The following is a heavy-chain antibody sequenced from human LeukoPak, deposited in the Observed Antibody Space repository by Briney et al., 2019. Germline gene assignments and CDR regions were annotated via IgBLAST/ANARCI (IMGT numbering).Heavy chain of an antibody. CDR2: INTDGSST. CDR1: GFTFSSYW. CDR3: SYWVDY. V-gene: IGHV3-74*01. J-gene: IGHJ4*02. D-gene: IGHD1-26*01. Sequence: GGSLRLSCAASGFTFSSYWMHWVRQAPGKGLVWVSRINTDGSSTSYADSVKGRFTISRDNAKNSLYLQMNSLRAEDTAVYCGSYWVDYWGQGTLVTVSP.